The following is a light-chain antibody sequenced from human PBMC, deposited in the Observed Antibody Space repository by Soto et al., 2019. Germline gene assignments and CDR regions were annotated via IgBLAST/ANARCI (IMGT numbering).Light chain of an antibody. Sequence: QSALTQPPSASGSPGQSVTISCTGTSSDVGGYNYASWYQQHPGKAPKLMIYDVNQRPSGVPDRFSGSKSGNTASLTVSGLQAEDEADYYCSSYAGTHIVFGTGTKVTVL. CDR3: SSYAGTHIV. V-gene: IGLV2-8*01. CDR1: SSDVGGYNY. J-gene: IGLJ1*01. CDR2: DVN.